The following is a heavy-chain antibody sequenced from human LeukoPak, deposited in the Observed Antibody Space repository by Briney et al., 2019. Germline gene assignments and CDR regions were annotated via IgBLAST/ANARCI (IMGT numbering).Heavy chain of an antibody. D-gene: IGHD4-17*01. V-gene: IGHV3-30*02. Sequence: GGSLRLSCAASGFTFSSYGMHWVRQAPGKGLEGVPVIWYDGSNKYYADSVKGRFTISRDNSKNTLDLQMNSLRAEDTAVYYCAKDQYGDYVLDAFAIWGQGTMVTVSS. CDR2: IWYDGSNK. J-gene: IGHJ3*02. CDR1: GFTFSSYG. CDR3: AKDQYGDYVLDAFAI.